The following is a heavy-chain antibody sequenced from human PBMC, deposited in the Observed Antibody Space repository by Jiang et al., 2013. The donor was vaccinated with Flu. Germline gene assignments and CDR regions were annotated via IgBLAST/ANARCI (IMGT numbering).Heavy chain of an antibody. Sequence: QLLESGGGVVQPGRSLRLSCAASGVTFSSSHMHWVRQAPGKGLEWVALISSYGGDTFYADSVQGRFTVSRDNSKNTVFLQMNSLRDEDTGIYYCARDPFDTEGYYPASGSKSDDWGQGTLVTVSS. CDR1: GVTFSSSH. J-gene: IGHJ4*02. D-gene: IGHD3-16*01. CDR2: ISSYGGDT. CDR3: ARDPFDTEGYYPASGSKSDD. V-gene: IGHV3-30-3*01.